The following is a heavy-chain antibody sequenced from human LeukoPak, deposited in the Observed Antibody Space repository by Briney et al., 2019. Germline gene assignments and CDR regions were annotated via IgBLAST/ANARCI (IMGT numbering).Heavy chain of an antibody. CDR2: INHSGST. V-gene: IGHV4-4*02. CDR1: GGSIRSSNW. CDR3: ARRVLRYFDWLPKTNWFDP. Sequence: ASETLSLTCAVSGGSIRSSNWWSWVRQPPGKGLEWIGEINHSGSTNYNPSLKSRVTISVDTSKNQFSLKLSSVTAADTAVYYCARRVLRYFDWLPKTNWFDPWGQGTLVTVSS. D-gene: IGHD3-9*01. J-gene: IGHJ5*02.